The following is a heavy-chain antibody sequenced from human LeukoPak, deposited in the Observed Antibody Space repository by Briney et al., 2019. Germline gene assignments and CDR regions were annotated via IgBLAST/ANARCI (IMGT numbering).Heavy chain of an antibody. J-gene: IGHJ4*02. CDR3: ARDPPAGTSPY. D-gene: IGHD1-7*01. V-gene: IGHV3-66*01. CDR2: IYSGGST. Sequence: PGGSLRLSCAASGFTVSNNYMRWVRQAPGKGLEWVSLIYSGGSTYYADSVKGRFIISRDNSKNTLYLQMNSLRAEDTAVYYCARDPPAGTSPYWGQGTLVTVSS. CDR1: GFTVSNNY.